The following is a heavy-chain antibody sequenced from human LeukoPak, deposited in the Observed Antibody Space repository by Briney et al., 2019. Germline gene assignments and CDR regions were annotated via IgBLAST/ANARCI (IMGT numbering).Heavy chain of an antibody. D-gene: IGHD6-19*01. V-gene: IGHV3-11*04. CDR3: AKEKTTVAGALDY. Sequence: GGSLRLSCAASGFTFSDYYMSWIRQAPGKGLEWVSYISSSGSTIYYADSVKGRFTISRDNSKNTLYLQMNSLRAEDTAVYYCAKEKTTVAGALDYWGQGTLVTVSS. CDR1: GFTFSDYY. CDR2: ISSSGSTI. J-gene: IGHJ4*02.